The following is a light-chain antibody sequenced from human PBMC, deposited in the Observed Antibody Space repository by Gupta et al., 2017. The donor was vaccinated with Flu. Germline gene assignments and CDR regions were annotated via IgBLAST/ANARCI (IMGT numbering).Light chain of an antibody. CDR2: DGS. J-gene: IGLJ2*01. CDR1: NSGDES. CDR3: QGWNSRSDVL. V-gene: IGLV3-21*03. Sequence: GKRASITGGGDNSGDESVDWYQRKPGQAPVLVVYDGSDRPAGIAGRFSGSNAGNTATRTISRVEAGEEADYYGQGWNSRSDVLFGGGTKLTVL.